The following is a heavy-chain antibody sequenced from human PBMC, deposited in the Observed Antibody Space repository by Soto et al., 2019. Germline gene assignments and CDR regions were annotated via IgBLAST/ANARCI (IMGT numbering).Heavy chain of an antibody. CDR2: VYYSGST. J-gene: IGHJ3*02. V-gene: IGHV4-59*01. CDR3: ARGPNLDYGDYAFDI. CDR1: GGSISNYY. Sequence: SETLSLTCTISGGSISNYYWTWIRQTPGKGLEWIGYVYYSGSTNYNPSLKSRVTISVDTSKNQFSLKLSSVTAADTAVYYCARGPNLDYGDYAFDIWGQGTMVTVSS. D-gene: IGHD4-17*01.